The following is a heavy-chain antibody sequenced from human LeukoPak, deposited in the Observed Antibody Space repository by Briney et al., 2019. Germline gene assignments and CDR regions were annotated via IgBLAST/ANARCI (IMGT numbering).Heavy chain of an antibody. D-gene: IGHD3-9*01. CDR2: IYSGGST. CDR1: GFTFSRYS. CDR3: AREDILTGFDY. Sequence: GGSLRLSCAASGFTFSRYSMNWVRQAPGKGLEWVSVIYSGGSTYYADSVKGRFTISRDNSKNTLYLQMNSLRAEDTAVYYCAREDILTGFDYWGQGTLVTVSS. V-gene: IGHV3-53*01. J-gene: IGHJ4*02.